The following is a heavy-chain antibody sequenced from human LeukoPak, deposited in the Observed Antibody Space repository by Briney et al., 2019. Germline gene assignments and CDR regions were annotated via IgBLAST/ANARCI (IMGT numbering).Heavy chain of an antibody. J-gene: IGHJ4*02. CDR1: GGSISSYY. Sequence: PSETLSLTCTVSGGSISSYYWSWIRQPPGKGLEWIGYIYYSGSINYNPSLKSRVTISVDTSKNQFSLKLSSVTAADTAVYYCARTAGSGSYYPLDYWGQGTLVTVSS. D-gene: IGHD3-10*01. CDR3: ARTAGSGSYYPLDY. CDR2: IYYSGSI. V-gene: IGHV4-59*01.